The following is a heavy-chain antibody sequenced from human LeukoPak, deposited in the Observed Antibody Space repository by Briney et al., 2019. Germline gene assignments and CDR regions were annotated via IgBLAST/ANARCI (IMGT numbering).Heavy chain of an antibody. CDR1: GFTFDDYA. J-gene: IGHJ4*02. D-gene: IGHD3-10*01. CDR3: VRGGYSSFDY. V-gene: IGHV3-9*01. Sequence: GGSLRLSCAASGFTFDDYAMHWVRQAPGKGLEWVSGISWNSGSIGYADSVKGRFTISRDNSRNLLFLQMNNLGVEDTAVYYCVRGGYSSFDYWGQGTLVTVSS. CDR2: ISWNSGSI.